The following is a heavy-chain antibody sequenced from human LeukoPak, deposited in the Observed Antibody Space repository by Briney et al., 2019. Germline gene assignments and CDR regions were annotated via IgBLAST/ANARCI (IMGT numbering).Heavy chain of an antibody. CDR1: GFSFSGYV. V-gene: IGHV3-23*01. Sequence: PGRSLRLSCAASGFSFSGYVMSWVRQAPEKGLEWVSVITGSGGNTFYANSVKGRFTISRDNSKNTLYLDLNSLRAEDSARYYCAKGSRGVFDNWGQGTLVTVSS. J-gene: IGHJ4*02. D-gene: IGHD2-8*01. CDR3: AKGSRGVFDN. CDR2: ITGSGGNT.